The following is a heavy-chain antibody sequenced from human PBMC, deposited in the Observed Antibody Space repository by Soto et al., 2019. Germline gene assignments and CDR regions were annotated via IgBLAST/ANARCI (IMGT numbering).Heavy chain of an antibody. CDR3: AREMSTKLDY. Sequence: SETLPLTCDVSVGSVSSRNWWIWVRQPPGKGLEWIGEIYHTGDTNYDPYLKSRVTISVDTSKNQVSLPLSSVTAEDTAVYYCAREMSTKLDYWGQGALVTVSS. CDR1: VGSVSSRNW. CDR2: IYHTGDT. V-gene: IGHV4-4*02. D-gene: IGHD1-1*01. J-gene: IGHJ4*02.